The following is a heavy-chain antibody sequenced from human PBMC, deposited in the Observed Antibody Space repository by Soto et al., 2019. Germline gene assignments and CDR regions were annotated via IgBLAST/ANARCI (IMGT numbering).Heavy chain of an antibody. CDR2: TKRDGTVT. CDR1: GFTFSAFW. V-gene: IGHV3-7*04. D-gene: IGHD2-21*01. J-gene: IGHJ3*01. Sequence: EVQLVESGGGLVQPGESLRLSCAASGFTFSAFWMTWLRQAPGKGLEWVANTKRDGTVTHYGDSVEGRCTLSSDNAQNLFLLELNSLRAEDAAMYSCARDLSPPGEFFCDACDVWGQWTFVTVCS. CDR3: ARDLSPPGEFFCDACDV.